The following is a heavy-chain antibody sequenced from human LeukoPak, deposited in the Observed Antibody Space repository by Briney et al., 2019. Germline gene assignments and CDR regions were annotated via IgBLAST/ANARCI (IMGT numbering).Heavy chain of an antibody. CDR1: GGSFSGYY. CDR2: INHSGST. J-gene: IGHJ4*02. CDR3: ARGGPKRLLWFGEGRPQPHPFDY. Sequence: PSETLSLTCAVYGGSFSGYYWSWIRQPPGKGLEWIGEINHSGSTNYNPSLKSRVTISVDTSKNQFSLKLSSVTAADTAVYYCARGGPKRLLWFGEGRPQPHPFDYWGQGTLVTVSS. D-gene: IGHD3-10*01. V-gene: IGHV4-34*01.